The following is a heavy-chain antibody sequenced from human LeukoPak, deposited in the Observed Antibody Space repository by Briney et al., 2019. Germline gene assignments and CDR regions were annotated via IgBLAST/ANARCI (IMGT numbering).Heavy chain of an antibody. CDR3: ARSLAPYDILTGYPDDYYFDY. CDR2: INPNSGGT. J-gene: IGHJ4*02. D-gene: IGHD3-9*01. CDR1: GYTFTGYY. Sequence: ASVTVSCKASGYTFTGYYMHWVRQAPGQGLEWMGWINPNSGGTNYAQKFQGWVTMTRDTSISTAYMELSRLRSDDTAVYYCARSLAPYDILTGYPDDYYFDYWGQGTLVTVSS. V-gene: IGHV1-2*04.